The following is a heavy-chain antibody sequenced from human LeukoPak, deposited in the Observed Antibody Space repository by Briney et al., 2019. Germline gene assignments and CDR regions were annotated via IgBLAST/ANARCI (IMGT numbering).Heavy chain of an antibody. CDR1: GGSISSGGYY. CDR3: ARGGTTVAGTFWFDP. Sequence: SETLSLTCTVSGGSISSGGYYWSWIRQHPGKGLEWIGEIYHSGRTNYSPSLKSRVTISVDKSKNQFSLKLSSVTAADTAVYYCARGGTTVAGTFWFDPWGQGTLVTVSS. V-gene: IGHV4-31*03. J-gene: IGHJ5*02. D-gene: IGHD6-19*01. CDR2: IYHSGRT.